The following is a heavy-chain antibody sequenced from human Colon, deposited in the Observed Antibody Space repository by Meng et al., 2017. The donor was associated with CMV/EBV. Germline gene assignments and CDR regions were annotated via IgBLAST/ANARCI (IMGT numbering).Heavy chain of an antibody. J-gene: IGHJ5*02. CDR1: GCTFTSYD. CDR2: IIPILGIA. D-gene: IGHD6-6*01. V-gene: IGHV1-69*10. CDR3: ARLSIAARGGWFDP. Sequence: SVKVSCKASGCTFTSYDINWVRQAPGQGLEWMGGIIPILGIANYAQKFQGRVTITADKSTSTAYMELSSLRSEDTAVYYCARLSIAARGGWFDPWGQGTLVTVSS.